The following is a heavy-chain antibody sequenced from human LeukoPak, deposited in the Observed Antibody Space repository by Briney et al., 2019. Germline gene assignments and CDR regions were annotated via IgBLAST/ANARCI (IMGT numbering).Heavy chain of an antibody. Sequence: SETLSLTCGVYGGPFSGSFWSWIRQPPGKGLEWIGEITQSGSTNYNPSLKSRVTISVDSSKNQFSLILTSVTAADTAVYYCARGLSSTSCYRDWGQGTLVTVSS. CDR2: ITQSGST. CDR1: GGPFSGSF. J-gene: IGHJ4*02. V-gene: IGHV4-34*01. CDR3: ARGLSSTSCYRD. D-gene: IGHD2-2*01.